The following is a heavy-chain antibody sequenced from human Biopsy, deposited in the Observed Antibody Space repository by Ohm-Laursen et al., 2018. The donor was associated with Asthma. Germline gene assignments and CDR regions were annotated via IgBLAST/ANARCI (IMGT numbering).Heavy chain of an antibody. Sequence: ASVKVSCKTSGYTFNSAGITRVRQAPGQGLGWMGWISVYNGNTKVAQKLQDRATMITDTSTSTAYMELRSLRSDDTAVYFCARAVDYSHYYGIDVWGQGTTVTVS. D-gene: IGHD3-10*01. J-gene: IGHJ6*02. V-gene: IGHV1-18*01. CDR1: GYTFNSAG. CDR3: ARAVDYSHYYGIDV. CDR2: ISVYNGNT.